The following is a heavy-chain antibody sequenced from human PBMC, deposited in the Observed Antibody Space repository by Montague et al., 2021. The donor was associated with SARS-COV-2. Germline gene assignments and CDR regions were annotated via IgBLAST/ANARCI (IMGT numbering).Heavy chain of an antibody. V-gene: IGHV6-1*01. Sequence: CAISGDSVSSPSASWNWIRQSPSRGLEWLGRTYYRSWWRSQYPGSLESRITISGDTSKNQFSLQLNSATPEDTAVYYCASAFYGDHWAFDVWGQGTMVTVSS. D-gene: IGHD3-3*02. J-gene: IGHJ3*01. CDR2: TYYRSWWRS. CDR3: ASAFYGDHWAFDV. CDR1: GDSVSSPSAS.